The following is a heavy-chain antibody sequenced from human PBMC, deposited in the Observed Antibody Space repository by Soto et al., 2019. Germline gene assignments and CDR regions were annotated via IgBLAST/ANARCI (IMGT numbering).Heavy chain of an antibody. J-gene: IGHJ4*02. CDR1: GFTFSDYQ. D-gene: IGHD3-22*01. V-gene: IGHV3-11*01. CDR2: ISSSGDIT. CDR3: ARYLGYYASSGYFDY. Sequence: GGSLRLSCAASGFTFSDYQMSWIRHAPGKGLEWVSYISSSGDITYYAASVKGRFTISRDNAKNSLYLQMNSLRAEDTAVYYCARYLGYYASSGYFDYWGQGTLVTVSS.